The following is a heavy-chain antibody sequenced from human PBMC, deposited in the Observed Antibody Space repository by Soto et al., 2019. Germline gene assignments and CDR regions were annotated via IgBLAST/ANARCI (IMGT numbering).Heavy chain of an antibody. V-gene: IGHV4-4*07. J-gene: IGHJ4*02. CDR2: MSISGST. Sequence: SETLSLTCTVSGASITGYYWSWIRQPAGKGLEWIGRMSISGSTNYNPTLRSRVTMSVDVAKNQFSLRLTSVTAADTALYDCARGMTPPGARACYYCDSWGQGNLVTVSP. D-gene: IGHD2-21*02. CDR1: GASITGYY. CDR3: ARGMTPPGARACYYCDS.